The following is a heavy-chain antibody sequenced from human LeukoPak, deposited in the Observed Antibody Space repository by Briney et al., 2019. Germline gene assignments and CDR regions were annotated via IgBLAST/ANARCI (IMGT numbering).Heavy chain of an antibody. CDR3: AKSSGSYYEAFDY. Sequence: GGSLRLSCAASGFTFSTYAMSWVRQAPGKGLEWVSAISGSGGSTYYADSVKGRFTISRDNSKNTLYLQMNSLRAEDTAVYYCAKSSGSYYEAFDYWGQGTLVTVSS. CDR2: ISGSGGST. V-gene: IGHV3-23*01. J-gene: IGHJ4*02. CDR1: GFTFSTYA. D-gene: IGHD3-10*01.